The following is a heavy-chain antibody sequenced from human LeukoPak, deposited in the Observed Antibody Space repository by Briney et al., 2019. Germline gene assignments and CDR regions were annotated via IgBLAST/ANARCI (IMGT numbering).Heavy chain of an antibody. CDR3: ARSLSYSGGLDY. D-gene: IGHD6-19*01. CDR1: GGSFSGYY. CDR2: INHSGST. J-gene: IGHJ4*02. Sequence: SETLSLTCAVYGGSFSGYYWSWIRQPPGKGLEWIGEINHSGSTNYNPSLKSRVTISVDTSKNQFSLKLSSVTAADTAVYYCARSLSYSGGLDYWGQGTLVTVSS. V-gene: IGHV4-34*01.